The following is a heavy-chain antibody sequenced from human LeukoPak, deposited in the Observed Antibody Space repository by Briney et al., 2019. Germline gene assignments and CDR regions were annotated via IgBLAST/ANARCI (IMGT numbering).Heavy chain of an antibody. CDR1: GYTFTSYD. V-gene: IGHV1-8*03. CDR2: MNPNSGNT. J-gene: IGHJ4*02. D-gene: IGHD2-21*02. CDR3: ARARNCGGDCYPIDY. Sequence: ASVRVSCKASGYTFTSYDTNWVRQAPGQGLEWMGWMNPNSGNTGYAQKFQGRVTITRNTSISTAYMELSSLRSEDTAVYYCARARNCGGDCYPIDYWGQGTLVTVSS.